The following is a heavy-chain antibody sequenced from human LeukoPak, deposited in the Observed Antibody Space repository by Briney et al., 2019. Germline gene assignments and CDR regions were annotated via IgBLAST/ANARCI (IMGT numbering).Heavy chain of an antibody. CDR2: INPSGGST. V-gene: IGHV1-46*01. CDR1: GYTFTSYY. CDR3: ARSPTVTKRLVGESY. D-gene: IGHD4-17*01. J-gene: IGHJ4*02. Sequence: GASVKVSCKASGYTFTSYYMHWVRQAPGQGLEWMGIINPSGGSTSYAQKFQGRVTMTRDTSTSTVYMELSSLRSEDTAVHYCARSPTVTKRLVGESYWGQGTLVTVSS.